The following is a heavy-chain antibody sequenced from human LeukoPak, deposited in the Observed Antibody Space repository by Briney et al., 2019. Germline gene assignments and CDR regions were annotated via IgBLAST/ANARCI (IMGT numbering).Heavy chain of an antibody. CDR2: ISYDGRNK. J-gene: IGHJ4*02. CDR1: GFTFSSYA. Sequence: GGSLRLSCAASGFTFSSYAMHWVRQAPGKGLEWVAVISYDGRNKYYADSVKGRFTISRDNSKNTLYLQMNSLRAEDTAVYYCAREDFWSGYSFDYWGQGTLVTVSS. D-gene: IGHD3-3*01. CDR3: AREDFWSGYSFDY. V-gene: IGHV3-30-3*01.